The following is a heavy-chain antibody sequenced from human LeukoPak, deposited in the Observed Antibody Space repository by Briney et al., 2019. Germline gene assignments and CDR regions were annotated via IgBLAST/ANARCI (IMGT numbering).Heavy chain of an antibody. V-gene: IGHV4-59*12. Sequence: SETLSLTCSVSDGSINSYYWNWIRRPPGKGLEWIGYIYYNGNTNYNPSLKSRVTISVDKSKNQFSLKLSSVTAADTAVYYCARDSDYYDSSGYYYPFDYWGQGTLVTVSS. CDR3: ARDSDYYDSSGYYYPFDY. D-gene: IGHD3-22*01. CDR2: IYYNGNT. CDR1: DGSINSYY. J-gene: IGHJ4*02.